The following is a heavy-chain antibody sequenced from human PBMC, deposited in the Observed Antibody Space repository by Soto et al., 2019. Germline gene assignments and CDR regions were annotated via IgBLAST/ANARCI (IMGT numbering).Heavy chain of an antibody. D-gene: IGHD3-10*01. CDR2: FDPEDGET. J-gene: IGHJ2*01. CDR1: GYSHTKFS. Sequence: QVQLVQSGAEVKKPGASVKVTCKVSGYSHTKFSMHWVRQAPGKGLEWMGGFDPEDGETIYAQKFQGRVTMTEDTSTDTAYMELSSLTSEDTALYYFATDMSYSYGSGFFDLWGRGTLVTVSS. CDR3: ATDMSYSYGSGFFDL. V-gene: IGHV1-24*01.